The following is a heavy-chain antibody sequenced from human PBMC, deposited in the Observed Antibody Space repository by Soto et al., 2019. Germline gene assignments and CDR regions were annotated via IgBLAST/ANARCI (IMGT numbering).Heavy chain of an antibody. CDR3: SSAGAYGSFYFFDY. J-gene: IGHJ4*02. V-gene: IGHV1-18*01. CDR1: GYTFSNFG. D-gene: IGHD3-10*01. Sequence: QVHLVQSGAEVKTPGASVKVSCKASGYTFSNFGFTWVRQAPGQGLEWMGWISAYNGNTDFAQKFQGRVTMTTDTSTSTAYMELWYLTSDDTAVYYCSSAGAYGSFYFFDYWGQGTLVTVSS. CDR2: ISAYNGNT.